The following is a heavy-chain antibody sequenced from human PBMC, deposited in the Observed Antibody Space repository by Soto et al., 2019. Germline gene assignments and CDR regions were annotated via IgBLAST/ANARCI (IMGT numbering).Heavy chain of an antibody. V-gene: IGHV4-4*07. CDR2: IYTSGST. CDR3: ARACSSNSCYDVFDY. Sequence: PAETLSLTCTVSGGSIMSYYWIWVRQASGKGLEWIVRIYTSGSTNYNPSLKSRVTMSVDTSKNQFSLKLSSVTAADTAVYYCARACSSNSCYDVFDYWGQGALVTVSS. J-gene: IGHJ4*02. D-gene: IGHD2-2*01. CDR1: GGSIMSYY.